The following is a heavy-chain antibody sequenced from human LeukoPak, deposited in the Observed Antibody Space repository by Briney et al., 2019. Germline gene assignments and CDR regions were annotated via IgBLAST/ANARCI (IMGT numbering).Heavy chain of an antibody. CDR1: GGTFSSYA. D-gene: IGHD2-2*01. J-gene: IGHJ5*02. CDR2: IIPIFGTA. CDR3: ARDPSRYQPNISWFDP. V-gene: IGHV1-69*13. Sequence: SVKVSCKASGGTFSSYAISWVRQAPGQGLEWMGGIIPIFGTANYAQKFQGRVTITADESTSTASLELSSLRSEDTAVYYCARDPSRYQPNISWFDPWGQGTLVTVSS.